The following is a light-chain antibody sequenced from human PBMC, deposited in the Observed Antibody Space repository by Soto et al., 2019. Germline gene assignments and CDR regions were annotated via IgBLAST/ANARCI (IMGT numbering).Light chain of an antibody. CDR2: GAS. J-gene: IGKJ4*01. V-gene: IGKV3-20*01. CDR3: QHYRSSPLT. CDR1: QSVSSGD. Sequence: VLTQSPGTLSLSPGERATLFCRAGQSVSSGDLAWYQQKPGQAPRLLIYGASNRATGIPDRFSGSVAGTDFTLTISSLEPEDVAVYYCQHYRSSPLTFGGGTKVEIK.